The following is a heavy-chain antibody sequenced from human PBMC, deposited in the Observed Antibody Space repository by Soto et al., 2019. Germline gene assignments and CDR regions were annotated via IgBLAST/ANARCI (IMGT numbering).Heavy chain of an antibody. CDR2: INPNSGGT. CDR3: ARSLVVVIQYYFDY. Sequence: ASVQVSWKTSRSAFTFYYMHWVIQAHGQGLEWMGWINPNSGGTNYAQKFQGRVTMTRDTSISTAYMELSRLRSDDTAVYYCARSLVVVIQYYFDYWGQGTLVTVSS. D-gene: IGHD3-22*01. J-gene: IGHJ4*02. CDR1: RSAFTFYY. V-gene: IGHV1-2*02.